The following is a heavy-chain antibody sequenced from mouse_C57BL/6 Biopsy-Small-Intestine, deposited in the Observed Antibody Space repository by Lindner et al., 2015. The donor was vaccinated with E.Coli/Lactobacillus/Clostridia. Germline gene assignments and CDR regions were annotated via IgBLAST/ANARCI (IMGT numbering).Heavy chain of an antibody. Sequence: VQLQESGAELVKPGASVKISCKASGYLFTAYNMNWVKQSHGKSLEWIGNINPYSENTSYNQKFRDKATLTVDKSSSTAYMQLNSLTSADSAVYYCARAGRGFAYWGQGTLVTVSA. J-gene: IGHJ3*01. CDR1: GYLFTAYN. V-gene: IGHV1-39*01. CDR3: ARAGRGFAY. CDR2: INPYSENT.